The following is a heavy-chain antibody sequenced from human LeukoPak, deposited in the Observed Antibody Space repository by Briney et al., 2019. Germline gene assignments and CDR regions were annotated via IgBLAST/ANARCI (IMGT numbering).Heavy chain of an antibody. CDR3: AKDVGFGSGSYYHFDY. CDR2: ISPSGGST. D-gene: IGHD3-10*01. CDR1: GFTFSTYA. Sequence: GGSLRLSCTASGFTFSTYAMSWVRQAPGKGLQWVSRISPSGGSTHYADSMKGRFTISRDNSKNTLYLQMNSLRTEDTATYYCAKDVGFGSGSYYHFDYWGQGTLVAVSS. V-gene: IGHV3-23*01. J-gene: IGHJ4*02.